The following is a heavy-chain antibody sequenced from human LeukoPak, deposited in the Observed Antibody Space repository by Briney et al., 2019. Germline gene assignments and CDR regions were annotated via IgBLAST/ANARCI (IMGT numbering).Heavy chain of an antibody. J-gene: IGHJ4*02. V-gene: IGHV1-8*01. CDR3: ATSPAPYYYDSSGYYAYFDY. CDR2: MNPNSGNT. Sequence: PWASVKVSCKASGYTFTNYDIHWVRQASGQGLEWMGWMNPNSGNTGYAQKFLGRVTMTRNTSISTAYMELSSLRSEDTAVYYCATSPAPYYYDSSGYYAYFDYWGQGTLVTVSS. D-gene: IGHD3-22*01. CDR1: GYTFTNYD.